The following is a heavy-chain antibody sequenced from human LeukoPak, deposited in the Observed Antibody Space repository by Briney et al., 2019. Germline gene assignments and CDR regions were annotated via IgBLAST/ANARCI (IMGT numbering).Heavy chain of an antibody. Sequence: SETLSLTCTVSGESISGFYWTWIRQPPGKGLEWIGYIYYSGSTNYNPSLKSRVTISVDTSKNQFSLKLSSVTAADTAIYYCARHPARSNWFDPWGQGILVTVSS. V-gene: IGHV4-59*08. CDR1: GESISGFY. CDR2: IYYSGST. CDR3: ARHPARSNWFDP. J-gene: IGHJ5*02.